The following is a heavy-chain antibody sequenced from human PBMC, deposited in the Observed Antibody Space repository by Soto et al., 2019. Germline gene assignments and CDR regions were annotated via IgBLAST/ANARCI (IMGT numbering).Heavy chain of an antibody. CDR2: LSESSTYT. CDR3: VRGGLAPAAVFHFQVGMDV. J-gene: IGHJ6*02. Sequence: QVHLVESGGGFVKPGGSLRLSCAASGISFSDYYMSWIRQAPGKGLEWVSHLSESSTYTDYEGSVKGRFNISRDNAKGLLYLQRNSLRAEYTAVYYCVRGGLAPAAVFHFQVGMDVWGQGTTVSVSS. CDR1: GISFSDYY. V-gene: IGHV3-11*06. D-gene: IGHD2-2*01.